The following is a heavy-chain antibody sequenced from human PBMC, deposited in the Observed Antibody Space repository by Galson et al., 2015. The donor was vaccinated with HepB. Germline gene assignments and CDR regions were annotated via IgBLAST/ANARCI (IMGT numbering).Heavy chain of an antibody. J-gene: IGHJ6*02. CDR2: ISWNSRDI. D-gene: IGHD2-8*01. V-gene: IGHV3-9*01. CDR1: GFTFDDYT. CDR3: AKGDLFCTNGVCFARSPSYSYGMDV. Sequence: LRLSCAASGFTFDDYTLHWVRQVPGKGLEWVSGISWNSRDIAYVDSVKGRFTISRDNARNSLYLEMNSLKTEDTAVYYCAKGDLFCTNGVCFARSPSYSYGMDVWGQGTTVTVSS.